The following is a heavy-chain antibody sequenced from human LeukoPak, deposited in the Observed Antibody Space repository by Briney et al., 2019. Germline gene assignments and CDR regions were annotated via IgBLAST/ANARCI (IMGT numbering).Heavy chain of an antibody. CDR2: ISYDGSNK. CDR3: VRVVTVSNTDPAFDI. J-gene: IGHJ3*02. D-gene: IGHD2-21*02. Sequence: GGSLRLSCAASGFTFSSYGMHWVRQAPGKGLEWVAVISYDGSNKYYADSVKGRFTISRDNSKNTLYLQMNSLRAEDTAVYYCVRVVTVSNTDPAFDIWGRGTLVTVSS. CDR1: GFTFSSYG. V-gene: IGHV3-30*03.